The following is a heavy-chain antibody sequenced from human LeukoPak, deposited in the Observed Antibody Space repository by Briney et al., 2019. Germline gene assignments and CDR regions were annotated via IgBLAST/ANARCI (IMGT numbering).Heavy chain of an antibody. D-gene: IGHD3-10*01. CDR3: AKDMRGIAY. Sequence: GGSLRLSCAASGFIVRSNYMSWVRQAPGKGLEWVSAISGSGGSTYYADSVKGRFTISRDNSKNTLYLQMNSLRAEDTAVYYCAKDMRGIAYWGQGTLVTVSS. CDR2: ISGSGGST. J-gene: IGHJ4*02. CDR1: GFIVRSNY. V-gene: IGHV3-23*01.